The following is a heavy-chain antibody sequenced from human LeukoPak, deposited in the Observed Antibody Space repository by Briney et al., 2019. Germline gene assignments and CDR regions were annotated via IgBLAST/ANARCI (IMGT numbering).Heavy chain of an antibody. J-gene: IGHJ4*02. Sequence: GGSLRLSCAASGFTFSTYWMSWVRQAAGKGMEWVANIKEDGSEKNYVDSLKGRFSISTDNVKNSLYLQINSLRAEDTDVYYCGRDSFETDIDYWGQGTLVTVSS. V-gene: IGHV3-7*01. CDR3: GRDSFETDIDY. CDR1: GFTFSTYW. D-gene: IGHD1-14*01. CDR2: IKEDGSEK.